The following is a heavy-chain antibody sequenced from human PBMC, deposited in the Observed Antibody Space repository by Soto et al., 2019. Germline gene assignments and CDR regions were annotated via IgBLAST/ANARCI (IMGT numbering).Heavy chain of an antibody. J-gene: IGHJ4*02. D-gene: IGHD3-3*01. CDR1: DGSISGYY. V-gene: IGHV4-59*01. CDR2: IYYSGST. Sequence: SETLSLTCTVSDGSISGYYWSWIRQPPGKGLEWIGYIYYSGSTNYNHSLKSRVTISVDTSKNQFSLKLSSVIALVSAVYYCARLTYFGYYFDYWGQGTLVTGSS. CDR3: ARLTYFGYYFDY.